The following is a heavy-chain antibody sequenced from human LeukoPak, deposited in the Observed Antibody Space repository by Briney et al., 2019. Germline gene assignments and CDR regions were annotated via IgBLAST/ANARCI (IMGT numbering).Heavy chain of an antibody. CDR2: IYYSGST. CDR3: AANSADYNTLGSSYKV. CDR1: GGSISSYY. J-gene: IGHJ4*02. V-gene: IGHV4-59*08. Sequence: SETLSLTCTVSGGSISSYYWSWIRQPPGKGLEWIGYIYYSGSTNYNPSLKSRVTVSVDTSKNQFSLKLNSVTAADTAVFYCAANSADYNTLGSSYKVWGQGTLVTVSS. D-gene: IGHD3-10*01.